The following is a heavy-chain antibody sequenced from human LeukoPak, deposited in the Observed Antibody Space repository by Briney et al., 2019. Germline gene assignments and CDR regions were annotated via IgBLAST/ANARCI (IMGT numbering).Heavy chain of an antibody. V-gene: IGHV3-48*02. CDR3: ARGHTYGYGLGDY. Sequence: GGSLRLSCAASGFSFSAYSINWVRQAPGKGLEWVSYISSSSSVINYADSVKGRFTISRDNAQKSVYLQMNGLRDEDTAVYYCARGHTYGYGLGDYWGQGTLVSVSS. J-gene: IGHJ4*02. D-gene: IGHD5-18*01. CDR1: GFSFSAYS. CDR2: ISSSSSVI.